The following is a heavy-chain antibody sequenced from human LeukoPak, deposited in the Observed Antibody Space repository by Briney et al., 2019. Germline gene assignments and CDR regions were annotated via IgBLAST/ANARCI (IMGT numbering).Heavy chain of an antibody. D-gene: IGHD3-22*01. CDR2: IWYDGSNK. Sequence: GGSLRLSCAASGFTFSSYGMHWVRQAPGKGLEWVAVIWYDGSNKYYADSVKGRFTISRDNAKNSLYLQMNSLRAEDTAVYYCARDEVGYDSSGYTVDWFDPWGQGTLVTVSS. CDR1: GFTFSSYG. J-gene: IGHJ5*02. V-gene: IGHV3-33*01. CDR3: ARDEVGYDSSGYTVDWFDP.